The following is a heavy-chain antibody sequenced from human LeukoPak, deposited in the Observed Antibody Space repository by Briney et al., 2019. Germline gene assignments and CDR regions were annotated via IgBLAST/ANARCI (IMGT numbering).Heavy chain of an antibody. CDR1: GFTFRSFA. Sequence: GGSLRLFCAASGFTFRSFAMNCVRQARGKGLEWVSYISSSGSTIYYADSVKGRFTISRDNAKNSLYLQMSSLRAEDTAVYYCAELGIMIEGVWGKGTTVTISS. V-gene: IGHV3-48*03. J-gene: IGHJ6*04. CDR3: AELGIMIEGV. D-gene: IGHD3-16*01. CDR2: ISSSGSTI.